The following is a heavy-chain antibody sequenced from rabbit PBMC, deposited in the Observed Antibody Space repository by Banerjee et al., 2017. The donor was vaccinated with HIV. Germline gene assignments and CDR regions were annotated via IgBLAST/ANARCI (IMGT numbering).Heavy chain of an antibody. J-gene: IGHJ4*01. Sequence: QSLEESGGDLVKPGASLTLTCKAAGFSFSSSYYMCWVRQAPGKGLEWIACIYTGSGSTWYASWAKGRFTISKTSSTTVTLQMTSLTVADTATYFCARGGDAGYAVADYFNLWGPGTLVTVS. V-gene: IGHV1S40*01. CDR3: ARGGDAGYAVADYFNL. D-gene: IGHD6-1*01. CDR2: IYTGSGST. CDR1: GFSFSSSYY.